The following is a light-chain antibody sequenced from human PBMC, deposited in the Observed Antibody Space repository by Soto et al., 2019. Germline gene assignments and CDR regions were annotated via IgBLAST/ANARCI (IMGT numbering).Light chain of an antibody. CDR3: QQNGSLPIT. V-gene: IGKV3-20*01. CDR1: QSLTGGY. Sequence: DIVLTQSPGTLSLSPGERATLSCRASQSLTGGYLAWFQQKPGQTPRLLIYSASNRATGIPDRFSGSGSGTDFTLTISRLVPEDFVVYYCQQNGSLPITFGQGTRLGIK. CDR2: SAS. J-gene: IGKJ5*01.